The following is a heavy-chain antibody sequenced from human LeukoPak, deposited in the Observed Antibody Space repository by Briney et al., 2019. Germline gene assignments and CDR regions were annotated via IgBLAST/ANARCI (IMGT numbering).Heavy chain of an antibody. CDR3: AKDRQVRGVIMGLFDY. Sequence: GRSLRLSCAASGFTFSSYGMHWVRQAPGKGLEWVAVISYDGSNKYYADSVKGRFTISRDNSKNTLYLQMNSLRAEDTAVYYCAKDRQVRGVIMGLFDYWGQGTLVTVSS. J-gene: IGHJ4*02. CDR1: GFTFSSYG. V-gene: IGHV3-30*18. D-gene: IGHD3-10*01. CDR2: ISYDGSNK.